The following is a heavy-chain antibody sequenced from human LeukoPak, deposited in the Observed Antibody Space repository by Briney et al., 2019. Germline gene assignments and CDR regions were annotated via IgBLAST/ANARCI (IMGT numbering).Heavy chain of an antibody. CDR1: GFTFSSYA. CDR3: ASRSTSFTRGAFDI. V-gene: IGHV3-23*01. D-gene: IGHD2-2*01. J-gene: IGHJ3*02. CDR2: ISGSGGST. Sequence: PGGSLRLSCAASGFTFSSYAMSWVRQAPGKGREGVSAISGSGGSTYYADSVKGRFTISRDNSKNTLYLQMNSLRAEDTAVYYCASRSTSFTRGAFDIWGQGTMVTVSS.